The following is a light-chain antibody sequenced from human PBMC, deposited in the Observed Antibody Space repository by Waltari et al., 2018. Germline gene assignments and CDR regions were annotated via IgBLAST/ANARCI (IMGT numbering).Light chain of an antibody. J-gene: IGLJ2*01. CDR2: GNS. V-gene: IGLV1-40*01. CDR3: QSYDSSLSAVI. Sequence: QPVLTQPPSLSGAPGQRVTISCTGSSAHIGAASDVPWYQQLPGTAPKLLIYGNSNRPSGVPDRFSGSKSGTSASLAITGLQAEDEADYYCQSYDSSLSAVIFGGGTKLTVL. CDR1: SAHIGAASD.